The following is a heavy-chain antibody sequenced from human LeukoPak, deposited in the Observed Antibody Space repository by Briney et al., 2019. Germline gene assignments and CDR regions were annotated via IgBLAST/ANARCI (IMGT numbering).Heavy chain of an antibody. CDR2: ISVSGNT. J-gene: IGHJ3*02. V-gene: IGHV3-23*01. Sequence: GGSLRLSCAASGFTLSSYAMSWVRQGPGKGLEWVSAISVSGNTYHADSVKGRFIISRDNSKNTLYLQMNSLRAEDTAVYYCARLWGYYDAFDIWGQGTMVTVSS. D-gene: IGHD2-15*01. CDR3: ARLWGYYDAFDI. CDR1: GFTLSSYA.